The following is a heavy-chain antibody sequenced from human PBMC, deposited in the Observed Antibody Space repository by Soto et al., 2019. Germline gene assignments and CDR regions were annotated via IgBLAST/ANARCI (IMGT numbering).Heavy chain of an antibody. CDR2: IFYSGST. CDR3: ARHPHTGGFDP. D-gene: IGHD7-27*01. J-gene: IGHJ5*02. Sequence: QLQLQESGPGLVKPSETLSLTCTVSGGSISSSTYYWGWIRQPPGKGLEWIGSIFYSGSTYYNSSLKSRVTISVDTSKNQFSLKLTSVTAADTAVYYCARHPHTGGFDPWGQGTLVTVSS. V-gene: IGHV4-39*01. CDR1: GGSISSSTYY.